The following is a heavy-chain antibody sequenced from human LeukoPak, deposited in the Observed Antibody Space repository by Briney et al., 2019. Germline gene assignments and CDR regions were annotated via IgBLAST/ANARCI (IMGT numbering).Heavy chain of an antibody. J-gene: IGHJ4*02. V-gene: IGHV3-11*04. D-gene: IGHD1-1*01. Sequence: GGSLRLSCAASGFTFSDSYMTWVRQAPGKGVEWVAYISGSGHDINYSDSVKGRFTISRDNAKNSLYLQMNSLRAEDTAVYYCAKGELPHDYWGQGTLVTVSS. CDR2: ISGSGHDI. CDR1: GFTFSDSY. CDR3: AKGELPHDY.